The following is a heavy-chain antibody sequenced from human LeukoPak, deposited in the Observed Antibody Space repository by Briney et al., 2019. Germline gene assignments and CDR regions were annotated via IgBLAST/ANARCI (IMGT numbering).Heavy chain of an antibody. CDR3: VRTPGIAAAGTHPFDI. J-gene: IGHJ3*02. V-gene: IGHV4-59*01. CDR1: GGSISSYY. D-gene: IGHD6-13*01. CDR2: IYYSGST. Sequence: SETLSLTCTVSGGSISSYYWSWIRQPPGKGLEWIGYIYYSGSTNYNPSLKSRVTISVDTSKNQFSLKLSSVTAADTAVYYCVRTPGIAAAGTHPFDIWGQGTMVTVSS.